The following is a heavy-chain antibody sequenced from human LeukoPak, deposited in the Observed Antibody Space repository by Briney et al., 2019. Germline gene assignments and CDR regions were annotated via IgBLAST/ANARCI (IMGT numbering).Heavy chain of an antibody. V-gene: IGHV1-69*01. Sequence: PGSSVKVSCKASGGTFSSYAISWVRQAPGQGLEWMGGIIPIFGTANYAQKFQGRVTITADESTSTAYMELSSLRSEDTAVYYCARESHHFREEMATILDYWGQGTLVTVSS. CDR1: GGTFSSYA. D-gene: IGHD5-24*01. J-gene: IGHJ4*02. CDR2: IIPIFGTA. CDR3: ARESHHFREEMATILDY.